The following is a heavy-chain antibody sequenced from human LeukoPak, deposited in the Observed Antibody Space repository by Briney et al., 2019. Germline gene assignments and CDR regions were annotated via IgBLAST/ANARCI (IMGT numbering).Heavy chain of an antibody. Sequence: PGGSLRLSCAASGFTFSEAWMSWIRQAPGKGLEWVSYISSSGSTIYYADSVKGRFTISRDNAKSSLYLQMNSLRAEDTALYYCARDSLRTAFRDGYNFDYWGQGTLVTVSS. J-gene: IGHJ4*02. CDR2: ISSSGSTI. CDR1: GFTFSEAW. CDR3: ARDSLRTAFRDGYNFDY. V-gene: IGHV3-11*01. D-gene: IGHD5-24*01.